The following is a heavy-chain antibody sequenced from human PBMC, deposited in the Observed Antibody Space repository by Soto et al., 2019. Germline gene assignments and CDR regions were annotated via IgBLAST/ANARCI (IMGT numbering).Heavy chain of an antibody. J-gene: IGHJ3*02. V-gene: IGHV2-5*02. Sequence: QVTLKESGPTLVKPTQTLTLTCTFSGFSLSTSGVGVGWIRQPPGKALEWLALIYWDDDKRYSPSLKSRLTITKDTSKNQVVLIMTNMDPADTATYYCAHEVGSGYYDDAFDIWGQGTMVTVSS. CDR2: IYWDDDK. CDR1: GFSLSTSGVG. D-gene: IGHD3-22*01. CDR3: AHEVGSGYYDDAFDI.